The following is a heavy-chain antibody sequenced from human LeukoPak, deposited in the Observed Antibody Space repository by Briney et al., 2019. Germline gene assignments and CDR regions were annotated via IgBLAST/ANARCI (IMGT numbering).Heavy chain of an antibody. V-gene: IGHV3-9*01. CDR3: AKAQPLDY. CDR2: ISWNSGSI. D-gene: IGHD6-13*01. J-gene: IGHJ4*02. CDR1: GFTFDDYT. Sequence: PGRSLRLSCAASGFTFDDYTMHWVRQAPGKGLEWVSGISWNSGSIGYADSVKGRFTISRDNAKNSLYLQMNSLRAEDTALYYRAKAQPLDYWGQGTLVTVSS.